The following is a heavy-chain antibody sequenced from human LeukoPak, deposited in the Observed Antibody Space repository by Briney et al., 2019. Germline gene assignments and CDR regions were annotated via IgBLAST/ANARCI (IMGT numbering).Heavy chain of an antibody. CDR2: ISGSGGST. CDR1: GFTFSSYA. J-gene: IGHJ6*02. Sequence: GGSLRLSCAASGFTFSSYAMSWVRQAPGKGLEWVSAISGSGGSTYYADSVKGRFTISRDNSKNTLYLQMNSLRAEDTAVYYCAKGGTYYDFWSGSVYGMDVWGQGTTVTVSS. D-gene: IGHD3-3*01. CDR3: AKGGTYYDFWSGSVYGMDV. V-gene: IGHV3-23*01.